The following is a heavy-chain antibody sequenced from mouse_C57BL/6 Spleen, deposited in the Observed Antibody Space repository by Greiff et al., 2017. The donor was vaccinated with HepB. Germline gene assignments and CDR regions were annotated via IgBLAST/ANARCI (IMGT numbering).Heavy chain of an antibody. CDR3: TRDNYYGGSSYYAMDY. V-gene: IGHV5-9-1*02. CDR1: GFTFSSYA. Sequence: EVQLVESGEGLVKPGGSLKLSCAASGFTFSSYAMSWVRQTPEKRLEWVAYISSGGDYIYYADTVKGRFTISRDNARNTLYLQMSSLKSEDTAMYYCTRDNYYGGSSYYAMDYWGQGTSVTVSS. D-gene: IGHD1-1*01. CDR2: ISSGGDYI. J-gene: IGHJ4*01.